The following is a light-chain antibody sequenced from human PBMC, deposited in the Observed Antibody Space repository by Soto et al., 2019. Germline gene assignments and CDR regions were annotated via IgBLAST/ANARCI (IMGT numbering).Light chain of an antibody. CDR2: WAS. CDR1: QSVLYSSNSKNY. Sequence: DIVMTQSPDSLAVSLGERATINCKSSQSVLYSSNSKNYLAWYQQKPGQPPKLLISWASTRESGVPDRFSGSGSGTDFTLTISSLQAEDVAVYYCQQYYSTPLTFGGGTKVEIE. CDR3: QQYYSTPLT. J-gene: IGKJ4*01. V-gene: IGKV4-1*01.